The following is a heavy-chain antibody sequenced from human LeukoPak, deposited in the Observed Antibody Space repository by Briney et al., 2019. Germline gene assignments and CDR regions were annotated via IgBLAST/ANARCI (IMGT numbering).Heavy chain of an antibody. J-gene: IGHJ3*02. CDR2: VYYSGGT. Sequence: SETLSLTCAVYGGSFSGYYWSWIRQHPGKGLEWIGYVYYSGGTYYNPSLESRVTISVDTSKNQFSLELSSVTAADTAVYYCATYGGDAFDIWGQGTMVTVSS. D-gene: IGHD4-23*01. V-gene: IGHV4-31*11. CDR1: GGSFSGYY. CDR3: ATYGGDAFDI.